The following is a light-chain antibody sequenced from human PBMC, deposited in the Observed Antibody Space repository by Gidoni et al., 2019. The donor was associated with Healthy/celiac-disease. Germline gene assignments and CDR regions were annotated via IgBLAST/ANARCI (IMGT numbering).Light chain of an antibody. V-gene: IGKV1-39*01. J-gene: IGKJ4*01. CDR1: QSISSY. CDR2: AAS. Sequence: DIQMTQSPSSLSASVGDRVTITCRASQSISSYLNWYQQKPGKAPKLLIYAASSLQSGVPSRFSGSVSGTDFTLTISSLQPEDFATYYCQQSYSTPGTTFGGGTKVEIK. CDR3: QQSYSTPGTT.